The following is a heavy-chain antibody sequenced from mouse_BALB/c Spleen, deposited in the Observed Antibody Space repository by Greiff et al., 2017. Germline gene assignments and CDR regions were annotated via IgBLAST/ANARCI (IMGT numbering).Heavy chain of an antibody. J-gene: IGHJ2*01. CDR1: GFTFSDYY. Sequence: EVKLVESGGGLVKPGGSLKLSCAASGFTFSDYYMYWVRQTPEKRLEWVATISDGGSYTYYPDSVKGRFTISRDNAKNNLYLQMSSLKSEDTAMYYCARDGGWLLDDWGQGTTLTVSS. V-gene: IGHV5-4*02. CDR3: ARDGGWLLDD. CDR2: ISDGGSYT. D-gene: IGHD2-3*01.